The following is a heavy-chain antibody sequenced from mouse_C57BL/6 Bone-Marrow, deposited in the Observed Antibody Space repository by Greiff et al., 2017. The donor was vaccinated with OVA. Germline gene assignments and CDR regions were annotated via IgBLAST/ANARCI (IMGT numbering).Heavy chain of an antibody. V-gene: IGHV1-80*01. Sequence: VMLVESGAELVKPGASVKISCKASGYAFSSYWMNWVKQRPGKGLEWIGQIYPGDGDTNYNGKFKGKATLTADKSSSTAYMQLSSLTSEDSAVYFCARQVLFYAMDYWGQGTSVTVSS. CDR2: IYPGDGDT. J-gene: IGHJ4*01. CDR3: ARQVLFYAMDY. D-gene: IGHD5-1*01. CDR1: GYAFSSYW.